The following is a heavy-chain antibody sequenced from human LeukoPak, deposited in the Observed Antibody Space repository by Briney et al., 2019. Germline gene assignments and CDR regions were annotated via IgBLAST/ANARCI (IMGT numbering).Heavy chain of an antibody. CDR2: IKNDGSSI. CDR1: ELTFSNYW. J-gene: IGHJ4*02. CDR3: ARAPFTAMGYFDY. V-gene: IGHV3-74*01. D-gene: IGHD5-18*01. Sequence: GGSLRLSCVASELTFSNYWMHWVRQAPGKGLVWVSRIKNDGSSISYADSVKGRFTISRDNAKNTLYLQMNSLRVEDTAVYYCARAPFTAMGYFDYWGQGTLVTVSS.